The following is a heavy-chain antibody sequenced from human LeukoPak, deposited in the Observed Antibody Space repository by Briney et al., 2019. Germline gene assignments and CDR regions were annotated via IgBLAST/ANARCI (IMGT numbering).Heavy chain of an antibody. CDR1: GFTFSSYA. CDR3: AKSKFPYDTDGWHGYFDF. J-gene: IGHJ4*02. Sequence: PGGSLRLSCAASGFTFSSYAMSWVRQAPGKGLEGVSSISGSGGSTYYADSVKGRFTISRDNSKNTLSLQMNSLRGDDTAVYYCAKSKFPYDTDGWHGYFDFWGQGTLVTVSS. D-gene: IGHD3-22*01. V-gene: IGHV3-23*01. CDR2: ISGSGGST.